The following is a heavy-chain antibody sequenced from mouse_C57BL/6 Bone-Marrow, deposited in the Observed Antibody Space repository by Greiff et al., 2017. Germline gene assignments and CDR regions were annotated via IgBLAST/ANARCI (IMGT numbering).Heavy chain of an antibody. J-gene: IGHJ1*03. D-gene: IGHD1-1*02. CDR1: GYTFTSYW. V-gene: IGHV1-64*01. Sequence: QVQLKQPGAELVKPGASVKLSCKASGYTFTSYWMHWVKQRPGQGLEWIGMIHPNSGSTNYNEKFKSKATLTVDKSSSTAYMQLSSLTSEDSAVYYCARWWTWYFDVWGTETTVTVSS. CDR2: IHPNSGST. CDR3: ARWWTWYFDV.